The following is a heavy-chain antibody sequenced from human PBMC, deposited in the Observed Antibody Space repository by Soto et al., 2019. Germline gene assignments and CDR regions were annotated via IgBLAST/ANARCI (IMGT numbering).Heavy chain of an antibody. D-gene: IGHD3-3*01. V-gene: IGHV3-23*01. CDR1: GFTFSRYA. CDR2: ISGSGGST. J-gene: IGHJ4*02. CDR3: AKGPNYDFWSGPNI. Sequence: EVQLLESGGGLVQSGGSLRLSCAASGFTFSRYAMSWLRHAPGKGLDWVSGISGSGGSTYYADSVKGRFTISRDNSKNTLYLQMNSLRAEDTAVYYCAKGPNYDFWSGPNIWGQGTLVTVSS.